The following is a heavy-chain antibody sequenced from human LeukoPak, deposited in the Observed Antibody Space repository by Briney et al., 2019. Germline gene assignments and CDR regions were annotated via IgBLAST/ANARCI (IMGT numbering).Heavy chain of an antibody. V-gene: IGHV3-48*03. CDR3: ARVLSTVTTFDY. D-gene: IGHD4-17*01. CDR1: GFTFSSYE. J-gene: IGHJ4*02. CDR2: ISSSGSNK. Sequence: GGSLRLSCAASGFTFSSYEINWVRQAPGKGLEWVSYISSSGSNKYYADSVKGRFTISRDNAKNSLYLQMNSLRAENTAVYYCARVLSTVTTFDYWGQGTLVTVSS.